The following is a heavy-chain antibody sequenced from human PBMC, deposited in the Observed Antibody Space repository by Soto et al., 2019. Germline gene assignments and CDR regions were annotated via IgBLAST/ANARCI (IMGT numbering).Heavy chain of an antibody. Sequence: GGSLRLSCAASGFTFSSYAMSWVRQAPGKGLEWVSAISGSGGSTYYADSVKGRFTISRDNSKNTLYLQMNSLRAEDTAVYYCAKDWHYYGSGSYFFDIWGQGTMVTVSS. J-gene: IGHJ3*02. CDR2: ISGSGGST. V-gene: IGHV3-23*01. CDR1: GFTFSSYA. CDR3: AKDWHYYGSGSYFFDI. D-gene: IGHD3-10*01.